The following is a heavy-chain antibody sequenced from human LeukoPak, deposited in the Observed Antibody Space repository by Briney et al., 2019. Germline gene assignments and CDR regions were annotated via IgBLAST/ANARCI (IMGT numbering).Heavy chain of an antibody. V-gene: IGHV5-51*01. Sequence: GESLKISCKGSGYSFTSYWIGWVRQMPGKGLEWMGIIYPDDSDTRYSPSFQGQVTISADKSIRTAYLQWSSLKASDTAGYYCARHRGSYRDPYFYYYMDVWGKGTTVTISS. CDR2: IYPDDSDT. D-gene: IGHD1-26*01. CDR3: ARHRGSYRDPYFYYYMDV. J-gene: IGHJ6*03. CDR1: GYSFTSYW.